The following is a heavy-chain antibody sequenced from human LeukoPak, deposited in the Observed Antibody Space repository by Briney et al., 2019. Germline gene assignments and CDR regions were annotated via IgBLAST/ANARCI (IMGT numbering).Heavy chain of an antibody. CDR2: ISSSGSTI. J-gene: IGHJ4*02. V-gene: IGHV3-48*03. CDR3: ARKAHLPLRAATPLDH. CDR1: GFTFSSYE. Sequence: GGSLRLSCAASGFTFSSYEMNWVRQAPGKGLEWVSYISSSGSTIYYSDSVKGRFTIFRDDAKNSLSLQMNSLRVEDTAIYYCARKAHLPLRAATPLDHWGQGTLVTVSS. D-gene: IGHD6-25*01.